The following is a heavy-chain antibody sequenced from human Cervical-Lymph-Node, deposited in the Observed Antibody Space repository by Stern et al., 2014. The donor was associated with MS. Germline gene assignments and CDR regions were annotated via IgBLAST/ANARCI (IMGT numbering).Heavy chain of an antibody. J-gene: IGHJ6*02. V-gene: IGHV3-33*01. Sequence: QLVQSGGGVVQPGRSLRLSCAASGFTFSNYGMHWVRQAPGKGLEWVAVIWYDGSDEYYVESVKGRFTISRDNSKSTMYLQMNSLRAEDTAVYYCARDKYYGSGKYSAYYNMDVWGQGTTVTVSS. CDR3: ARDKYYGSGKYSAYYNMDV. CDR2: IWYDGSDE. D-gene: IGHD3-10*01. CDR1: GFTFSNYG.